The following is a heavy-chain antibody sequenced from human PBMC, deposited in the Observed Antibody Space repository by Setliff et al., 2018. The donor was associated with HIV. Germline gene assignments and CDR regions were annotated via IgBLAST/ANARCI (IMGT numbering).Heavy chain of an antibody. V-gene: IGHV4-38-2*01. D-gene: IGHD4-17*01. CDR2: MCHTGNT. Sequence: SETLSLTCGVSGYSISSDYCWGWIRQPPGKGLEWIGNMCHTGNTQYNPSLESRVTISVDTPKNQFSLKLSSVTAADTAVYYCASSPAWRSDYGLHTFDYWGQGTLVTVSS. J-gene: IGHJ4*02. CDR3: ASSPAWRSDYGLHTFDY. CDR1: GYSISSDYC.